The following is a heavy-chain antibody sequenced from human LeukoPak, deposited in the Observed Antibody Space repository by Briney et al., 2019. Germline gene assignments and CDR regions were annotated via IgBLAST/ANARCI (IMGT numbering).Heavy chain of an antibody. CDR2: ISYDGSNK. V-gene: IGHV3-30*03. CDR1: GFTFSSYG. CDR3: AVVAAPLDAFDI. D-gene: IGHD2-15*01. J-gene: IGHJ3*02. Sequence: GRSLRLSCAASGFTFSSYGMQWVRQAPGKGLEWVAVISYDGSNKYYADSVKGRFTITRDNSKNTLYLQMNSLRAEDTAVYYCAVVAAPLDAFDIWGQGAMVTVSS.